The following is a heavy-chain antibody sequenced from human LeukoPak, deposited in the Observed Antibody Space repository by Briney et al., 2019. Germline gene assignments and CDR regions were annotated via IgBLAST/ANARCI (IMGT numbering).Heavy chain of an antibody. V-gene: IGHV3-23*01. Sequence: GGSLRLSCAASGFTFTTYAMIWVRPAPGKGLEWVSAISGIGDDTYYADFVKGRFTISRDNSENTVYLQVNSLRAEDTAVYYCARLSGTSGTTSRVLHYWGQGALVTVSS. D-gene: IGHD1-1*01. CDR1: GFTFTTYA. CDR2: ISGIGDDT. J-gene: IGHJ4*02. CDR3: ARLSGTSGTTSRVLHY.